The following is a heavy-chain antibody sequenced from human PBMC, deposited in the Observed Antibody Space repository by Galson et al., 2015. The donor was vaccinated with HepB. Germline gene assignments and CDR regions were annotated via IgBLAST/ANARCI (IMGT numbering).Heavy chain of an antibody. Sequence: SLRLSCAASGLIFSDYYMSWVRQAPGKGLEWVSYITSSGSAIYADSVTGRFTVSRDNDKNSPFLQMNSLRGEDTAVYYCATIPADRNGWYHHDSWGQGTLVTVSS. V-gene: IGHV3-11*01. J-gene: IGHJ5*01. CDR2: ITSSGSAI. CDR1: GLIFSDYY. D-gene: IGHD6-19*01. CDR3: ATIPADRNGWYHHDS.